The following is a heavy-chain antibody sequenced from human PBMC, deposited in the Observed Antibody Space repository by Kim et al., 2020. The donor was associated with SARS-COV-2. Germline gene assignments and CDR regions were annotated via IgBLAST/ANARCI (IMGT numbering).Heavy chain of an antibody. CDR1: GYSFTSYW. D-gene: IGHD3-10*01. Sequence: GESLKISCKGSGYSFTSYWIGWVRQMPGKGLEWMGIIYPGDSDTRYSPSFQGQVTIPADKSISTAYLQWSSLKASDTAMYYCARQQRDGSGSPIAFDIWGQGTMVTVSS. J-gene: IGHJ3*02. CDR3: ARQQRDGSGSPIAFDI. CDR2: IYPGDSDT. V-gene: IGHV5-51*01.